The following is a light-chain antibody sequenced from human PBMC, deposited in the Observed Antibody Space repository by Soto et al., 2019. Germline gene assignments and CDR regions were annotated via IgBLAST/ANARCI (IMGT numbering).Light chain of an antibody. J-gene: IGKJ1*01. CDR2: AAS. V-gene: IGKV1-8*01. Sequence: AIRMTQSPSSFSASTGDRVTITCRASQGVSSYLAWYQQKPGKAPNLLIYAASPLQSGVPSRFSGSGSGTDFTLTISCLQSEDFATYYCQQYYSYPRTFGQGTKVEI. CDR1: QGVSSY. CDR3: QQYYSYPRT.